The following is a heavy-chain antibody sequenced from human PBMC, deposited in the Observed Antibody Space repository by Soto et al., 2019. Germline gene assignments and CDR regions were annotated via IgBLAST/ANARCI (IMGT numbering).Heavy chain of an antibody. CDR3: ARQPRGPGYGERGLYFDY. CDR2: IYYSGST. Sequence: SETLSLTCTVSGGSISSGDYYWSWIRQPPGKGLEWIGYIYYSGSTHDNPSLQSRVTISVDTSRNQFALNLIPVTAADTAVYFCARQPRGPGYGERGLYFDYWGQGTLVTVS. J-gene: IGHJ4*02. CDR1: GGSISSGDYY. V-gene: IGHV4-30-4*01. D-gene: IGHD3-16*01.